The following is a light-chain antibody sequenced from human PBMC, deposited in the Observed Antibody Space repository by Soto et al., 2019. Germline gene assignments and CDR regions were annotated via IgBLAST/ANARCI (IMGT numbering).Light chain of an antibody. CDR2: GAS. J-gene: IGKJ3*01. V-gene: IGKV3-20*01. CDR1: QSVSSSY. Sequence: EIVLTQSPGTLSLSPGERATLSCRASQSVSSSYLAWYQQKPGQAPRLLIYGASSRATGIPDRFSGSGSGTDFTLTISRLEPEDFSVYYGQQYRSSPFTFGPGTKVDI. CDR3: QQYRSSPFT.